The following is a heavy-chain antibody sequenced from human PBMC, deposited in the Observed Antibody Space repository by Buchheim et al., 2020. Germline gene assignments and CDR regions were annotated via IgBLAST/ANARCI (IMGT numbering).Heavy chain of an antibody. J-gene: IGHJ4*02. CDR3: AKGAPIGQLVAFYFDY. Sequence: QVQLVESGGGVVQPGRSLRLSCAASGFTFSSYGMHWVRQAPGKGPEWVAVISYDGSNKYYADSVKGRFTISRDNSKNTLYLQMNSLRAEDTAVYYCAKGAPIGQLVAFYFDYWGQGTL. CDR1: GFTFSSYG. CDR2: ISYDGSNK. D-gene: IGHD6-6*01. V-gene: IGHV3-30*18.